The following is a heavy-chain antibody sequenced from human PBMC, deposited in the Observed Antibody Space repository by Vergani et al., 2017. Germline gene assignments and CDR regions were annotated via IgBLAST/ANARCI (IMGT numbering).Heavy chain of an antibody. CDR3: ASINSSGWRGAAFDI. V-gene: IGHV4-34*01. J-gene: IGHJ3*02. D-gene: IGHD6-19*01. CDR1: GGSFSGYY. CDR2: INHSGST. Sequence: QVQLQQWGAGLLKPSETLSLTCAVYGGSFSGYYWSWIRQPPGKGLEWIGEINHSGSTNYNPSLKSRVTRSVDTSKNQFSLKLSSVTAADTAVYYCASINSSGWRGAAFDIWGQGTMVTVSS.